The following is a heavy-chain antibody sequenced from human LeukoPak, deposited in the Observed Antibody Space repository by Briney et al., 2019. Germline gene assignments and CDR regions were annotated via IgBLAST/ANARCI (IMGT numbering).Heavy chain of an antibody. CDR3: ARVGVGATEGNFDY. CDR2: IYSGGST. CDR1: GFTVSSNY. Sequence: GGSLRLSCAASGFTVSSNYMSWVRQAPGKGLEWVSVIYSGGSTYYADSVKGRFTISRDNSKNTLYLQMNSLRAEDTAVYYCARVGVGATEGNFDYWGQGTLVTVSS. J-gene: IGHJ4*02. V-gene: IGHV3-66*01. D-gene: IGHD1-26*01.